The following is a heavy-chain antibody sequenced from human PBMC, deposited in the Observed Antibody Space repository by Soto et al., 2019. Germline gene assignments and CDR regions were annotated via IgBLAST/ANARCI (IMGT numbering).Heavy chain of an antibody. CDR3: AREFSCSGGSCSLGITFDP. J-gene: IGHJ5*02. Sequence: ASVKVSCKASGYTFTSYAMNWVRQAPGQGLEWMGWINTNTGNPTYAQGFTGRFVFSLDTSVSTAYLQICSLKAEDTAVYYCAREFSCSGGSCSLGITFDPWGQGTLVTVSS. V-gene: IGHV7-4-1*01. CDR1: GYTFTSYA. CDR2: INTNTGNP. D-gene: IGHD2-15*01.